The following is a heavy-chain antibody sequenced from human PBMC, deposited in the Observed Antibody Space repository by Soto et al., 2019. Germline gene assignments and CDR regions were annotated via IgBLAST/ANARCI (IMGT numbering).Heavy chain of an antibody. V-gene: IGHV3-74*01. CDR2: INSDGSST. Sequence: EVQLVESGGGLVQPGGSLRLSCAASGFTFSSYWMHWVRQAPGKGLVWVSRINSDGSSTSYADSVKGRFTISRDNAKNRVYLQMNSLRDEDTAVYYCAKGGDVDEVRDRDWFDPWGQGTLVTVSS. CDR1: GFTFSSYW. D-gene: IGHD3-16*01. J-gene: IGHJ5*02. CDR3: AKGGDVDEVRDRDWFDP.